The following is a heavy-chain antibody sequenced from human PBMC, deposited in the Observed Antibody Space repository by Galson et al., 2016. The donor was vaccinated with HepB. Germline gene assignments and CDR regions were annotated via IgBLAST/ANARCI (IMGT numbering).Heavy chain of an antibody. D-gene: IGHD3-10*01. J-gene: IGHJ5*02. Sequence: SLRLSCAASGFKFDDYAMNWVRQFPGKGLEWVAGISWDSGTVTYADSVKGRFTISRDNAENTLYLQMNSLRVEDTAAYYCARDRGGSAGAFNWFDPWGQGTLVTVSS. CDR1: GFKFDDYA. V-gene: IGHV3-9*01. CDR3: ARDRGGSAGAFNWFDP. CDR2: ISWDSGTV.